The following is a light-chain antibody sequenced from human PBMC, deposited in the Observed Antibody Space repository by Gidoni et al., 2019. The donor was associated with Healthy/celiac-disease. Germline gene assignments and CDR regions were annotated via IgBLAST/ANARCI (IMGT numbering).Light chain of an antibody. CDR3: QQYDNPSLT. CDR2: DAS. V-gene: IGKV1-33*01. J-gene: IGKJ4*01. CDR1: QDISNY. Sequence: DIQMTQSPSSLSAYVGDRVTITCQASQDISNYLNWYQQKPGKAPKLLIYDASNLETGVPSRFSGSGSGTDFTLTISSLQPEDIATYYCQQYDNPSLTFGGGTKVEIK.